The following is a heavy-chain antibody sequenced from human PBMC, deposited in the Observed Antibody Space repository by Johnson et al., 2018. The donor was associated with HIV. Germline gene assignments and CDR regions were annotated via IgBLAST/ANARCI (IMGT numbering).Heavy chain of an antibody. CDR3: ARGQWLVPFTFDL. V-gene: IGHV3-23*04. Sequence: VQLVESGGGVVQPGGSLRLSCAASGFTFSSYAMSWVRQAPGKGLEWVSAISGSGGSTYYADSVKGRFTISRDNAKNSLYLQMKNLRAEDTALYYCARGQWLVPFTFDLWGPGTMVTVSS. D-gene: IGHD6-19*01. CDR1: GFTFSSYA. CDR2: ISGSGGST. J-gene: IGHJ3*01.